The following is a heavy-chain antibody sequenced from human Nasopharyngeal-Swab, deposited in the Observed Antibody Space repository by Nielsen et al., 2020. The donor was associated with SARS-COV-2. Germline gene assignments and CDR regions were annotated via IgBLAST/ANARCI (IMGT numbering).Heavy chain of an antibody. V-gene: IGHV1-8*01. D-gene: IGHD6-13*01. Sequence: ASVKVSCKASGYTFTSYDVNWVRQAPGQGLEFMGWMNPNSGNTGYVQKFQGRVTMTRNTSISTAYMELSRLRSDDTAVYYCARDFGPYSSSWNAFDIWGQGTMVTVSS. CDR2: MNPNSGNT. CDR1: GYTFTSYD. J-gene: IGHJ3*02. CDR3: ARDFGPYSSSWNAFDI.